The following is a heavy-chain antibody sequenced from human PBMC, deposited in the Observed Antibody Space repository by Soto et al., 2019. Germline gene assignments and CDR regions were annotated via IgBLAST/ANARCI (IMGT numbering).Heavy chain of an antibody. Sequence: SETLSLTWTVSGGSISTVCYWWSWIRQSPDMGLEWIGHIYDGGRTYNNPSLESRVTMSVDTSKSQLSLTLSSVSAADTAVYYCARGPSGDKVDSWGQGTLVT. V-gene: IGHV4-30-4*01. D-gene: IGHD7-27*01. CDR1: GGSISTVCYW. J-gene: IGHJ4*02. CDR3: ARGPSGDKVDS. CDR2: IYDGGRT.